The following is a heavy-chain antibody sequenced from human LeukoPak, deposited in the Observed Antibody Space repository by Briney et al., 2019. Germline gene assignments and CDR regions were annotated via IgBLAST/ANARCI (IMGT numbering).Heavy chain of an antibody. CDR2: INPNSGGT. J-gene: IGHJ3*02. CDR1: GYTFTGCY. Sequence: ASVKVSCKASGYTFTGCYMHWVRQAPGQGLEWMGWINPNSGGTNYAQKFQGRVTMTRDTSISTAYMELSRLRSDDTAVYYCARDQVLHENAFDIWGQGTMVTVSS. V-gene: IGHV1-2*02. CDR3: ARDQVLHENAFDI. D-gene: IGHD4-4*01.